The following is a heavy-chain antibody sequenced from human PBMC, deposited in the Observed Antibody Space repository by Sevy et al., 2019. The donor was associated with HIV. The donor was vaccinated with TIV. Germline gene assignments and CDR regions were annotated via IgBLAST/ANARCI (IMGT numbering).Heavy chain of an antibody. CDR1: GFTFSSYD. D-gene: IGHD6-13*01. CDR3: ARVLYIAAAGTQSDYGMDV. Sequence: GESLKISCAASGFTFSSYDMHWVRQPTGKGLEWVSAIGTAGDTYYPGSVKGRFTISRENAKNSLYLQMNSLRAGDTAVYYCARVLYIAAAGTQSDYGMDVWGQGTTVTVSS. J-gene: IGHJ6*02. V-gene: IGHV3-13*01. CDR2: IGTAGDT.